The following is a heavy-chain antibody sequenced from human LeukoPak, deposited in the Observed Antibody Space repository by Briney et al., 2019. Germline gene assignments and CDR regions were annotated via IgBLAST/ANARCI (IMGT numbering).Heavy chain of an antibody. CDR3: ARDKVVGATIFDY. Sequence: GGSLRLSCAASGFTLSTYWMSWVRQAPGKGLEWVANIKQDGSEIYYVDSVKGRFTTSRDNAKNSLYLQMNSLRAEDTAVYYCARDKVVGATIFDYWGQGTLVTVSS. D-gene: IGHD1-26*01. CDR2: IKQDGSEI. V-gene: IGHV3-7*03. CDR1: GFTLSTYW. J-gene: IGHJ4*02.